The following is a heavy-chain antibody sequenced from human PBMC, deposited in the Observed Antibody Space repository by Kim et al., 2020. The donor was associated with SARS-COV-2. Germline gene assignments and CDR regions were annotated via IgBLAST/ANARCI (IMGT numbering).Heavy chain of an antibody. Sequence: SETLSLTCTVSGGSISSSSYYWGWIRQPPGKGLEWIGSIYYSGSTYYNPSLKSRVTISVDRSKNQFSLKLSSVTAADTAVYYCARQGVLRYFDWTYYYYGMDVWGQGTTVTVSS. CDR1: GGSISSSSYY. V-gene: IGHV4-39*01. CDR2: IYYSGST. CDR3: ARQGVLRYFDWTYYYYGMDV. D-gene: IGHD3-9*01. J-gene: IGHJ6*02.